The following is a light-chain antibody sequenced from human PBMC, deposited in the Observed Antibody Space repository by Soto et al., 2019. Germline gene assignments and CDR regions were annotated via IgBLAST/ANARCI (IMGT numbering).Light chain of an antibody. CDR2: RVN. V-gene: IGLV3-25*03. Sequence: SSELTQPPSVSVSPGQTARITCSRETLQIQPAYWYQQKSGQAPVVVIHRVNERPSGIPELFSGSNSGTTVTLTISGVQAEDEADYYCQSTDTSATYPHVVFGGGTKVTVL. J-gene: IGLJ2*01. CDR3: QSTDTSATYPHVV. CDR1: TLQIQP.